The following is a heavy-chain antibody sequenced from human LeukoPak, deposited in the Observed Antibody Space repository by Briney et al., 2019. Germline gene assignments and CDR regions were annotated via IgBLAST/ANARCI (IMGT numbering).Heavy chain of an antibody. J-gene: IGHJ4*02. V-gene: IGHV1-24*01. D-gene: IGHD6-13*01. CDR2: FDPEDGET. CDR3: ATVPQDSSSWYFDY. Sequence: ASVKVSCKVSGYTLTELSMHWVRQAPGKGLEWMGGFDPEDGETIYAQKFQGRVTMTEDTSTDTAYMELSSLRSEDTAVYYCATVPQDSSSWYFDYWGQGTLVTVSS. CDR1: GYTLTELS.